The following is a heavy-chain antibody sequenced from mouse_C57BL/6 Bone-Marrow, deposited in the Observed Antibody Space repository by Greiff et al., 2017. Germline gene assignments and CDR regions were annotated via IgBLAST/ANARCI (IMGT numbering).Heavy chain of an antibody. D-gene: IGHD2-4*01. CDR2: ISSGGSYT. CDR3: ARQPRRGLRPAWFAY. J-gene: IGHJ3*01. CDR1: GFTFSSYG. V-gene: IGHV5-6*02. Sequence: EVMLVESGGDLVKPGGSLKLSCAASGFTFSSYGMSWVRQTPDKRLEWVATISSGGSYTYYPDSVKGRFTISRDNAKNTLYLQMSSLTSEDTAMYYCARQPRRGLRPAWFAYWGQGTLVTVSA.